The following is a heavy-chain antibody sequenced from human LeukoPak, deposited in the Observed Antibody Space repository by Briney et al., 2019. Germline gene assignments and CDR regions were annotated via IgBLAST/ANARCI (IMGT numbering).Heavy chain of an antibody. CDR1: GYSISSGYY. Sequence: SETLSLTCAVSGYSISSGYYWGWIRQPPGKGLEWIGSIYHSGSTYYNPSLKSRVTISVDTSKNQFSLKLSSVTAADTAVYYCARGGDGYNYSHDAFDIWGQGTMVTVSS. V-gene: IGHV4-38-2*01. D-gene: IGHD5-24*01. J-gene: IGHJ3*02. CDR2: IYHSGST. CDR3: ARGGDGYNYSHDAFDI.